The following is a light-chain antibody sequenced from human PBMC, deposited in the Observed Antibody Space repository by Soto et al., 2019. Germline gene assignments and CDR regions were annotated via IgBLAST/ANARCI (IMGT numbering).Light chain of an antibody. V-gene: IGLV2-11*01. CDR2: DVS. J-gene: IGLJ1*01. Sequence: QSALTQPRSVSGSPGQSVTISCTGTSSDVGGYNYVSWYQQHPDKAPKLMIYDVSKRPSGVPDRFSGSKSGNTASLTISGLQADDEANYSGSSYTYTLTFYVFGPGYKVT. CDR3: SSYTYTLTFYV. CDR1: SSDVGGYNY.